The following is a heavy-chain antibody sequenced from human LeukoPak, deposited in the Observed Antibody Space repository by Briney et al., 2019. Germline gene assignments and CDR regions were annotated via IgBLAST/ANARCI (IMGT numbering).Heavy chain of an antibody. CDR2: IYSDNT. CDR1: GIIFSSYG. D-gene: IGHD4/OR15-4a*01. CDR3: ARRAGAYSHPYDY. V-gene: IGHV3-53*01. J-gene: IGHJ4*02. Sequence: PGGSLRLSCVASGIIFSSYGMNWVRQAPGKGLEWVSFIYSDNTHYSDSVKGRFTISRDNSKNTLYLQMNSLRAEDTAVYYCARRAGAYSHPYDYWGQGTLVTVSS.